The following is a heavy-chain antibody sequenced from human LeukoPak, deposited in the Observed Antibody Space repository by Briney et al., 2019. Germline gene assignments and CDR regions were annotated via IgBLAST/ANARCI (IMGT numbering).Heavy chain of an antibody. D-gene: IGHD3-22*01. J-gene: IGHJ4*02. CDR2: ISSSSSYI. CDR3: ARDSGGWYYDSSGSLDFDY. Sequence: PGGSLRLSCAASEFTFSSYSMNWVRQAPGKGLEWVSSISSSSSYIYYADSVKGRFTISRDNAKNSLYLQMNSLRAEDTAVYYCARDSGGWYYDSSGSLDFDYWGQGTLVTVSS. V-gene: IGHV3-21*01. CDR1: EFTFSSYS.